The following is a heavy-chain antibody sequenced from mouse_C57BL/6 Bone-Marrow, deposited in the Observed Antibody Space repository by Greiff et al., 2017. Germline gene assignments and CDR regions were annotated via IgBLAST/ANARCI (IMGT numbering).Heavy chain of an antibody. CDR3: TTDYGSSSWFAY. Sequence: VQLKESGAELVRPGASVKLSCTASGFNIKDDYMHWVKQRPEQGLEWIGWIDPDNGDTEYASKFQGQATITADKSSNTAYLQLSRLTSEDTAFYYCTTDYGSSSWFAYWGQGTLVTVSA. V-gene: IGHV14-4*01. D-gene: IGHD1-1*01. CDR1: GFNIKDDY. CDR2: IDPDNGDT. J-gene: IGHJ3*01.